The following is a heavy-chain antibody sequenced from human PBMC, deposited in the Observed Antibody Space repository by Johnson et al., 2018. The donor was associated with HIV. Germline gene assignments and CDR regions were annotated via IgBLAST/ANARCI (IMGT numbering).Heavy chain of an antibody. D-gene: IGHD3-10*01. J-gene: IGHJ3*01. CDR2: FNNDGNTT. CDR3: AKSSSAV. CDR1: GFTFSSYA. Sequence: VQLVESGGGVVQPGRSLRLSCAASGFTFSSYAMHWVRQAPGKGLVWVSRFNNDGNTTTYADSVKGRFTISRDNAKNTLYLQMNSLRPEDTTVYYCAKSSSAVWGQGTMVT. V-gene: IGHV3-74*02.